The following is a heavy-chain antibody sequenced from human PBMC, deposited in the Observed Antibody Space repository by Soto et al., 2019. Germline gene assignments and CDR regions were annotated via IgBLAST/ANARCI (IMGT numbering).Heavy chain of an antibody. CDR3: ARDSGSSWGGGGFDY. CDR1: GFTFSSYS. V-gene: IGHV3-48*02. D-gene: IGHD1-26*01. Sequence: EVQLVESGGGLVQPGGSLRLSCAASGFTFSSYSMNWVRQAPGKGLEWVSYISSSSSTIYYADSVKGRFTISRDNAKNPLFLQMNSLREEDTAVYFCARDSGSSWGGGGFDYWGQGTLVTVSS. CDR2: ISSSSSTI. J-gene: IGHJ4*02.